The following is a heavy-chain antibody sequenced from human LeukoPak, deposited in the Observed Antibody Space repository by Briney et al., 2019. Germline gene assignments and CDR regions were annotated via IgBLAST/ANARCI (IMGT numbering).Heavy chain of an antibody. D-gene: IGHD6-6*01. J-gene: IGHJ4*02. CDR1: GFTFSSYW. Sequence: PGGSLRLSCAASGFTFSSYWMHWVRHAPGKGLVWVSRINSDGSSTIYADSVKGPFTISRDNAKNTLYLQMNSLRAEDTAVYYCARAFRGGYSSSFGYWGQGTLVTVSS. CDR3: ARAFRGGYSSSFGY. CDR2: INSDGSST. V-gene: IGHV3-74*01.